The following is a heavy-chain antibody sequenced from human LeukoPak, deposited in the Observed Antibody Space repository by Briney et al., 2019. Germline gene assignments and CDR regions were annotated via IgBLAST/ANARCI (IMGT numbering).Heavy chain of an antibody. D-gene: IGHD1-26*01. CDR3: ARGRRGSYFQDY. Sequence: SETLSLTCTVSGDSISSTNSYWGWIRQPPGKGLEWIGSMWFGATTSYDPSLKIRVTISIDPSKNQFSLELSSVTAADTALYYCARGRRGSYFQDYWGQGTLVTVSS. J-gene: IGHJ4*02. V-gene: IGHV4-39*07. CDR1: GDSISSTNSY. CDR2: MWFGATT.